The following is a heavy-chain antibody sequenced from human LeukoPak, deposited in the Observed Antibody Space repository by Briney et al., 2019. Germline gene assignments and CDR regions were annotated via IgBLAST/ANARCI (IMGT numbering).Heavy chain of an antibody. V-gene: IGHV3-48*03. CDR1: GFXFSSYE. D-gene: IGHD3-10*01. CDR2: ISSSGSTI. Sequence: PGGSLRLSCAASGFXFSSYEINWVRQAPGKGLEWVSYISSSGSTIYYTDSLKGRFTISRDNAKNLLYLQMNSLRAEDTAVYYCVRGRSDLLWFGELLRYWGQGTLVTVSS. CDR3: VRGRSDLLWFGELLRY. J-gene: IGHJ4*02.